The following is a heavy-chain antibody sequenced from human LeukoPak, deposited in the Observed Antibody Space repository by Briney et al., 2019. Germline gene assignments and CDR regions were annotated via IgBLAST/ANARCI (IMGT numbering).Heavy chain of an antibody. Sequence: SETLSLTCTVSGGSISSYYWSRIRQPPGKGLEWIGYIYYSGSTNYNPSLKSRVTISVDTSKNQFSLKLSSVTAADTAVYYCARSIPRTGTTLNWGQGTLVTVSS. D-gene: IGHD1-7*01. J-gene: IGHJ4*02. CDR1: GGSISSYY. CDR2: IYYSGST. V-gene: IGHV4-59*01. CDR3: ARSIPRTGTTLN.